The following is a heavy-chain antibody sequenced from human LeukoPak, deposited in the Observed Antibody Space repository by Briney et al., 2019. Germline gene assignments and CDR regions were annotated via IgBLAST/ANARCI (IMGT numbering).Heavy chain of an antibody. D-gene: IGHD6-6*01. CDR3: AREIGGSGSSSSSRYYHYYYMDV. CDR1: GGSINSYY. CDR2: IYYTGST. V-gene: IGHV4-59*01. J-gene: IGHJ6*03. Sequence: PSETLSLTCTVSGGSINSYYWSWIRQPPGKGLEWSGYIYYTGSTNYNPSLTSRVTISVDTSKNQFSLKLSSVTTTDTAVYYCAREIGGSGSSSSSRYYHYYYMDVWGKGTTVTVSS.